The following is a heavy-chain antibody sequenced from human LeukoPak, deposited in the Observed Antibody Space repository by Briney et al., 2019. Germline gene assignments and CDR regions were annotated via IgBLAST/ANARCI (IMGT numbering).Heavy chain of an antibody. CDR1: GFTFSSYS. V-gene: IGHV3-23*01. Sequence: GGSLRLSCAASGFTFSSYSLNWVRQAPGKGLEWVSAISDSGGSTQYADSVKGRFTISRDNSKNTLYLQMNSLRAEDTAVYYCAKGSSNWRDYYYFDYWGQGTLVTVSS. CDR2: ISDSGGST. J-gene: IGHJ4*02. CDR3: AKGSSNWRDYYYFDY. D-gene: IGHD6-13*01.